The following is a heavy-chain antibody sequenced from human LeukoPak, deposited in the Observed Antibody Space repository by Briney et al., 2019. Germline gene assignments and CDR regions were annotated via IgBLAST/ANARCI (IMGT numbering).Heavy chain of an antibody. Sequence: PSETLPLTCTVSGGSGGSISSYYWSWIRQPRGKGLEWIGYIYYSGSTNYNPSLKSRVTISEDTSKNQFSLMLSSVSAADTAVYYCARRDGSSWSHWFDPWGQGTLVIVSS. J-gene: IGHJ5*02. CDR3: ARRDGSSWSHWFDP. V-gene: IGHV4-59*08. CDR2: IYYSGST. D-gene: IGHD6-13*01. CDR1: GGSGGSISSYY.